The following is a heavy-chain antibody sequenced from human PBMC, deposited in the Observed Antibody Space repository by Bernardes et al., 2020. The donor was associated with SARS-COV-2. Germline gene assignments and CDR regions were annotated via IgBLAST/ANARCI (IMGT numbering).Heavy chain of an antibody. CDR2: ISGSGGST. CDR3: AKKDDYGGNSAIHYFDY. Sequence: GGSLRLSCAASGFTFSSYAMSWVRQAPGKGLEWVSAISGSGGSTYYADSVKGRFTISRDNSKNTLYLQMNSLRAEDTAVYYCAKKDDYGGNSAIHYFDYWGQGTLVTVSS. D-gene: IGHD4-17*01. V-gene: IGHV3-23*01. CDR1: GFTFSSYA. J-gene: IGHJ4*02.